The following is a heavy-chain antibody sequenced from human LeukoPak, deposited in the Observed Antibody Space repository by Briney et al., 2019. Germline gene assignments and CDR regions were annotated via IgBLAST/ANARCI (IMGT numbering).Heavy chain of an antibody. V-gene: IGHV1-46*01. J-gene: IGHJ4*02. CDR2: INPSGGST. D-gene: IGHD2-21*02. CDR3: AKDLGVVTAIPRAIFDY. CDR1: GYTFTSYY. Sequence: GASVKVSCKASGYTFTSYYMHWVRRAPGQGLEWMGIINPSGGSTSYAQKFQGRVTMTRDTSTSTVYMELSSLRSEDTAVYYCAKDLGVVTAIPRAIFDYWGQGTLVTVSS.